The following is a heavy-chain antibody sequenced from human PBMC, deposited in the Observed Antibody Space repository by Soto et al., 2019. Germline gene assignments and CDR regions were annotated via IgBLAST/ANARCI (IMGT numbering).Heavy chain of an antibody. CDR1: GFTFTRYS. Sequence: GGSLRLSCAASGFTFTRYSMNWVRQAPGKGLEWVSSISSTTKYIYYGDSMKGPFTISRDKAKNSLYLEMNSLRAEDPAVYYGARESEDRTSNFDYWGQGTLVTVSS. J-gene: IGHJ4*02. CDR2: ISSTTKYI. V-gene: IGHV3-21*06. CDR3: ARESEDRTSNFDY.